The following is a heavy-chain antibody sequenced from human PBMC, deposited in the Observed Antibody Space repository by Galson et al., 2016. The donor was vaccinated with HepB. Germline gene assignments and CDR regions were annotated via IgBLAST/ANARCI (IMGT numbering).Heavy chain of an antibody. J-gene: IGHJ4*02. CDR2: IHYTGST. CDR3: ARTGSGSAPGGY. CDR1: GGSVSTSNYY. V-gene: IGHV4-61*01. D-gene: IGHD1-26*01. Sequence: SETLSLTCNVSGGSVSTSNYYWSWIRQPPGKGLEWIGYIHYTGSTKYNPSLKSRVSISVETSKNQISLRLSSVTAADTAVYFCARTGSGSAPGGYWGQGTLVTVSS.